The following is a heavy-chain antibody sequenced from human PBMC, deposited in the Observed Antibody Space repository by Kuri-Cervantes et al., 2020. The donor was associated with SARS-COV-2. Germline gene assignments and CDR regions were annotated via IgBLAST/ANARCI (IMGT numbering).Heavy chain of an antibody. CDR3: AKSLSTVRYYWYGMDV. CDR1: GFTFSNHG. J-gene: IGHJ6*02. V-gene: IGHV3-23*01. Sequence: GGSLRLSCAASGFTFSNHGMQWVRQAPGKGLDWVSGIYGSETYYADSVKGRFTVSRVISKNTLCLQMNGLRAEDPAVYYCAKSLSTVRYYWYGMDVWGQGTPVTVSS. CDR2: IYGSET. D-gene: IGHD4-11*01.